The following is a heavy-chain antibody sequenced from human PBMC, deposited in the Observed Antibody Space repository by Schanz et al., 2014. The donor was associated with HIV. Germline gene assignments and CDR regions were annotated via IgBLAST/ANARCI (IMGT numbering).Heavy chain of an antibody. V-gene: IGHV3-11*01. D-gene: IGHD1-26*01. CDR1: GFTFNDYY. CDR3: AKDMGSGSYEAFDI. J-gene: IGHJ3*02. CDR2: ISDTGTTT. Sequence: QVQLVDSGGGLVQPGGSLRLSCAASGFTFNDYYMTWIRQAPGKGLEWVSYISDTGTTTYYADSVNGRFTISRDNAKNSMFLQMNSLRAEDTALYYCAKDMGSGSYEAFDIWGQGTMVTVSS.